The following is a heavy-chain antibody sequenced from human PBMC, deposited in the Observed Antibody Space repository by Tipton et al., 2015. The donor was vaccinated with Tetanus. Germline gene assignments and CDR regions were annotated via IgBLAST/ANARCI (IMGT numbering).Heavy chain of an antibody. CDR1: GGSISSSNW. CDR2: IYHSGST. J-gene: IGHJ6*02. V-gene: IGHV4-4*02. CDR3: AKSNELLWFGELRHGMDV. Sequence: TLSLTCAVSGGSISSSNWWSWVRQPPGKGLEWTGEIYHSGSTNYNPSLKSRVTISVDKSKNQFSLKLSSVTAADTAVYYCAKSNELLWFGELRHGMDVWGQGTTVTVSS. D-gene: IGHD3-10*01.